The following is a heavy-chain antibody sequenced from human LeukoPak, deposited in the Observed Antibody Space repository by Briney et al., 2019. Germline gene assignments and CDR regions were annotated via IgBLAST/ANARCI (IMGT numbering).Heavy chain of an antibody. CDR1: GFTFSSYW. Sequence: PGGSLRLSCAASGFTFSSYWMSWVRQAPGKGLEWVAFIRYDGSNKYYADSVKGRFTISRDNSKNTLYLQMNSLRAEDTAVYYCAKDRIAARPQYYFDYWGQGTLVTVSS. D-gene: IGHD6-6*01. V-gene: IGHV3-30*02. CDR2: IRYDGSNK. CDR3: AKDRIAARPQYYFDY. J-gene: IGHJ4*02.